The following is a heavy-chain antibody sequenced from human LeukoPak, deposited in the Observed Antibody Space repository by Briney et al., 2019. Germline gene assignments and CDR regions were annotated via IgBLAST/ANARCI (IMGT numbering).Heavy chain of an antibody. CDR3: ARHRGGSYEPFDY. V-gene: IGHV4-38-2*01. CDR1: GYSISSGYY. J-gene: IGHJ4*02. CDR2: IYHSGST. Sequence: SETLSLTCAVSGYSISSGYYWGWIRQPPGKGLEWIGSIYHSGSTYYNPSLKSRVTIPVDTPKNQFSLKLSSVTAAETAVYYCARHRGGSYEPFDYWGQGTLVTVSS. D-gene: IGHD1-26*01.